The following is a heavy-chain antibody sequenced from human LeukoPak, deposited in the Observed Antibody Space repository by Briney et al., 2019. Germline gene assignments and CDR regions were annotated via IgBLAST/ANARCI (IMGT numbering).Heavy chain of an antibody. D-gene: IGHD5-12*01. CDR3: ARTLLGGQVASTPNEELVHTWFDP. Sequence: ASVKVSCKASGYTFTGYYMHWVRQAPGQGLEWMGWINPNSGGTNYAQKFQGRVTMTRDTSISTAYMELSRLRSDDTAVYYCARTLLGGQVASTPNEELVHTWFDPWGQGTLVTVSS. CDR2: INPNSGGT. CDR1: GYTFTGYY. J-gene: IGHJ5*02. V-gene: IGHV1-2*02.